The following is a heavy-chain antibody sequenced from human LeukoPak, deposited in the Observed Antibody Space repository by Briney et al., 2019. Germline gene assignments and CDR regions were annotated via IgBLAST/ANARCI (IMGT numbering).Heavy chain of an antibody. V-gene: IGHV4-59*01. Sequence: KSSETLSLTCTVSGGSISSYYWSWIRQPPGKGLEWIGYIYYSGSTNYNPSLKSRVTISVDTSKNQFSLKLSSVTAADTAVYYCARDRRDIVVVPAAIPETYYYYSMDVWGQGTTVTVSS. J-gene: IGHJ6*02. CDR1: GGSISSYY. CDR2: IYYSGST. CDR3: ARDRRDIVVVPAAIPETYYYYSMDV. D-gene: IGHD2-2*02.